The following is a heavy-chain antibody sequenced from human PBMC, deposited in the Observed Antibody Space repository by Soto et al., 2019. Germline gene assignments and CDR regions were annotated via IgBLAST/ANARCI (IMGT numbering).Heavy chain of an antibody. Sequence: QVQLQQWGAGLLKPSETLSLTCAVNGGSFRGYYWSWIRQSPGKGLEWIGEINHIGRTNFNPSLKSRVTMSGDTSKNQFSLKLSSVTAADTAVYYCARGYEVNWHTPHYWGQGTLVTVSS. CDR2: INHIGRT. V-gene: IGHV4-34*01. CDR3: ARGYEVNWHTPHY. D-gene: IGHD5-12*01. CDR1: GGSFRGYY. J-gene: IGHJ4*02.